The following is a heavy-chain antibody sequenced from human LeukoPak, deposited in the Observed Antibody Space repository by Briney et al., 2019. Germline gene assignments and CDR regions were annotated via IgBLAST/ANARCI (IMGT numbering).Heavy chain of an antibody. CDR3: AREGRAAHTLDY. CDR2: INPNSGGT. J-gene: IGHJ4*02. CDR1: GYTFTGYY. V-gene: IGHV1-2*02. D-gene: IGHD2-15*01. Sequence: ASVKVSCKASGYTFTGYYMHWVRQAPGQGLEWMGWINPNSGGTNYAQKFQGRVTMTRDTSISTAYVELSGLRSDDAAVYYCAREGRAAHTLDYWGQGTLVTVSS.